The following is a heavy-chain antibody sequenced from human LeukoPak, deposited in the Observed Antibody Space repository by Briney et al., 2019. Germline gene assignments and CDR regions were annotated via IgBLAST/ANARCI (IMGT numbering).Heavy chain of an antibody. CDR1: GFTFSSYA. CDR3: ARRPTVVISEFDN. CDR2: ISGSGGST. J-gene: IGHJ4*02. V-gene: IGHV3-23*01. Sequence: GGSLRLSCAASGFTFSSYAMSWIRQAPGKGLDWVSAISGSGGSTYYADSVKGRFTISRDNSKNTLCLQMNSLRAEDTAVYYCARRPTVVISEFDNWGQGTLVTVSS. D-gene: IGHD4-23*01.